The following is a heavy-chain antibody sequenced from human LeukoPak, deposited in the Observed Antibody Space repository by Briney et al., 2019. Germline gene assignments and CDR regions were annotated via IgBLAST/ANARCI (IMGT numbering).Heavy chain of an antibody. CDR1: GYTFTGYY. D-gene: IGHD3-22*01. V-gene: IGHV1-2*02. CDR2: INPNSGGT. CDR3: ARAPGVNYYDSSGYDYFDY. J-gene: IGHJ4*02. Sequence: ASVKVSCKASGYTFTGYYMHWVRQAPGQGLEWMGWINPNSGGTNYAQKFQGRVTMTTDTSTSTVFMELRSLRSEDTAVYYCARAPGVNYYDSSGYDYFDYWGQGTLVTVSS.